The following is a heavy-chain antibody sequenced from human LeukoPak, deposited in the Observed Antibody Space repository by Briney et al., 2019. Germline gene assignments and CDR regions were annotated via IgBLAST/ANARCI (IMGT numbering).Heavy chain of an antibody. J-gene: IGHJ4*02. V-gene: IGHV7-4-1*02. Sequence: ASVKVSCKASGYTFNKYAINWVRQAPGQGLEWMGWINTNTWNPSYGRDFTGRFAFSLDTSVNSAFLQINNLKAEDTAFYYCTLGSYWGQGTLVTVSS. CDR3: TLGSY. CDR1: GYTFNKYA. CDR2: INTNTWNP. D-gene: IGHD3-10*01.